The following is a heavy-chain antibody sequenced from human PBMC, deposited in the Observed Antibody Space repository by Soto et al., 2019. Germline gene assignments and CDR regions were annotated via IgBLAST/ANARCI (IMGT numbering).Heavy chain of an antibody. D-gene: IGHD3-10*01. V-gene: IGHV1-69*13. J-gene: IGHJ6*02. CDR1: GGTFSSYA. CDR2: IIPIFGTA. CDR3: ARAGNGYYYGSGSSHRNYYYYYGMDV. Sequence: ASVKVSCKASGGTFSSYAISWVRQAPGQGLEWMGGIIPIFGTANYAQKFQGRVTITADESTSTAYMELSSLSSEDTAVYYCARAGNGYYYGSGSSHRNYYYYYGMDVWGQGTTVTVSS.